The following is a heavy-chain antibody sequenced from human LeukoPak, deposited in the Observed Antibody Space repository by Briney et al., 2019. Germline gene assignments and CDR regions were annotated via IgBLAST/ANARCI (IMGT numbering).Heavy chain of an antibody. CDR2: TSWNSGSI. Sequence: PGGSLRLSCAASGFTFDDYAMHWVRQAPGKGLEWVSGTSWNSGSIGYADSVKGRFIISRDNAKNSLYLQMNSLTVEDTALYYCAKAQGSGYGGNSGFDYWGQGTLVTVSS. V-gene: IGHV3-9*01. J-gene: IGHJ4*02. CDR1: GFTFDDYA. D-gene: IGHD4-23*01. CDR3: AKAQGSGYGGNSGFDY.